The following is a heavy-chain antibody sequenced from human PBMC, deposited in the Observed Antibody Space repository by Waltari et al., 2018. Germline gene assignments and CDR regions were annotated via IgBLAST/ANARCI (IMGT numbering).Heavy chain of an antibody. J-gene: IGHJ6*02. CDR1: GYSISSGYY. V-gene: IGHV4-38-2*02. CDR3: ARDVVVILRGTDYYGMDV. Sequence: QVQLQESGPGLVKPSETLSLTCAVSGYSISSGYYWGWIRQPPGKGLEWIGSIYHSGSTYDNPSLKSLVTISVDTSKNQFSLKLSSVTAADTAVYYCARDVVVILRGTDYYGMDVWGQGTTVTVSS. CDR2: IYHSGST. D-gene: IGHD2-21*01.